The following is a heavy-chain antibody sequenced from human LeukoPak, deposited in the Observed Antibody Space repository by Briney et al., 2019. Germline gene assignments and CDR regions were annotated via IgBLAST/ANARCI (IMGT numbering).Heavy chain of an antibody. D-gene: IGHD4/OR15-4a*01. V-gene: IGHV3-23*01. CDR2: ISGSGGST. Sequence: QPGGSLRLSCAASEFTFSSYAMSWVRQAPGKGLEWVSGISGSGGSTYYADSVKGRFTISRDNSKNTLDLRMDSLRAEDTAVYFCAKGVYGGNFVDALDIWGQGTMVTVSS. J-gene: IGHJ3*02. CDR3: AKGVYGGNFVDALDI. CDR1: EFTFSSYA.